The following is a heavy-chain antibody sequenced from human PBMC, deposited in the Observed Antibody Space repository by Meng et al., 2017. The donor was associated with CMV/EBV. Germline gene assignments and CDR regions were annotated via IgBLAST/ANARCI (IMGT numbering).Heavy chain of an antibody. V-gene: IGHV5-51*01. CDR2: IYPGDSDT. CDR3: ARHLRYCSSTSCYIGDY. J-gene: IGHJ4*02. CDR1: GYSFTSYW. D-gene: IGHD2-2*02. Sequence: GESLKFSCKGSGYSFTSYWIGWVRQMPGKGLEWMGIIYPGDSDTRYSPSFQGQVTISADKSISTAYLQWSRLKASDTAMYYCARHLRYCSSTSCYIGDYWGQGTLVTVSS.